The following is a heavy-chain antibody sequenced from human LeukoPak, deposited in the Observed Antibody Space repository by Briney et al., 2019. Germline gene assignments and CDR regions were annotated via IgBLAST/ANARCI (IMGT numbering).Heavy chain of an antibody. D-gene: IGHD2-2*01. CDR1: GFTFSSYS. V-gene: IGHV3-48*04. Sequence: GGSLRLSCAASGFTFSSYSMNWVRQAPGKGLEWVSYISSSSSTIYYADSVKGRLTISRDNAKNSLYLQMNSLRAEDTAVYYCARDGEDIVVVPVWDYYYYMDVWGKGTTVTVSS. CDR2: ISSSSSTI. J-gene: IGHJ6*03. CDR3: ARDGEDIVVVPVWDYYYYMDV.